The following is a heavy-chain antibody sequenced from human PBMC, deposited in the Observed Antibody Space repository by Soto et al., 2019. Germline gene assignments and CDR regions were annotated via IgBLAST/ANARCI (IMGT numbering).Heavy chain of an antibody. CDR2: IIPIFGTA. D-gene: IGHD3-22*01. CDR1: GGTVSSYA. CDR3: ARDITGYYDSSGYHY. Sequence: GASVKVSCKASGGTVSSYAISWVRRAPGQGLEWMGGIIPIFGTANYAQKFQGRVTITADESTSTAYMELSSLRSEDTAVYYCARDITGYYDSSGYHYWGQGTLVTVSS. J-gene: IGHJ4*02. V-gene: IGHV1-69*13.